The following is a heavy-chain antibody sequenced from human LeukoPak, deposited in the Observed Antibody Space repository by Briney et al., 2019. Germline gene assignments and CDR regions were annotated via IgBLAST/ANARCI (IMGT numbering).Heavy chain of an antibody. V-gene: IGHV3-74*03. Sequence: PGGSLRLSCAASGFSLSGYWMHWVRQAPGKGLVWVSRISPEGSGTTYADSVKGRFTISRVTAKNTVYLQMNSLRDEDAAVYHCTRVQAGRSGLMDVWGRGTTVTVSS. CDR1: GFSLSGYW. CDR3: TRVQAGRSGLMDV. J-gene: IGHJ6*02. D-gene: IGHD2-8*02. CDR2: ISPEGSGT.